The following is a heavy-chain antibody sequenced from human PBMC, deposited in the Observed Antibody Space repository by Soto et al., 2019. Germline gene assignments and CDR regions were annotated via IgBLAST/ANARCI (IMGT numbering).Heavy chain of an antibody. Sequence: VQLVESGGGLVQPGGSLRLSCGGSGFTFSSYWMSWVRQAPGKGLEWVAIIKEDGSEKYYVDSVKGRFTISRDNAKNSLYLQMNSLRAEDTAVYYCARDQPGPTSYWGQGTLVTVSS. CDR2: IKEDGSEK. CDR3: ARDQPGPTSY. CDR1: GFTFSSYW. J-gene: IGHJ4*02. V-gene: IGHV3-7*01.